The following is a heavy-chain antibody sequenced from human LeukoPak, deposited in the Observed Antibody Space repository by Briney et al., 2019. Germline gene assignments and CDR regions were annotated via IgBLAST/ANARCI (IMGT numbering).Heavy chain of an antibody. Sequence: GGSLRLSCAASGFTFSSYAMHWVRQAPGKGLEWVSTISASGPYYADAVRGRFTISRDNSRNTLSLQMDSLRAEDTAVYYCAKDHESDGYPCLDHWGLGTLVTVSS. D-gene: IGHD3-22*01. CDR2: ISASGP. CDR3: AKDHESDGYPCLDH. CDR1: GFTFSSYA. V-gene: IGHV3-23*01. J-gene: IGHJ4*02.